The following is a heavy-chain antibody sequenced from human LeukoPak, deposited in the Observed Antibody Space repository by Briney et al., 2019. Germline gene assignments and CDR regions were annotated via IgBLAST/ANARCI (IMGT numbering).Heavy chain of an antibody. CDR3: ARDPVGQHHAFDI. Sequence: SETLSLTCAVSGYSISSGYYWGWIRQPPGKGLEWIGSIYHSGSTYYNPSLKSRVTISVDTSKNQFSLKLSSVTAADTAVYYCARDPVGQHHAFDIWGKGTMVTVSS. CDR1: GYSISSGYY. CDR2: IYHSGST. V-gene: IGHV4-38-2*02. J-gene: IGHJ3*02. D-gene: IGHD6-13*01.